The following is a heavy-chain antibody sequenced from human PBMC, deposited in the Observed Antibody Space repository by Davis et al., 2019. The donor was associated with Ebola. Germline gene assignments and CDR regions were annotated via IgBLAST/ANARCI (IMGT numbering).Heavy chain of an antibody. V-gene: IGHV3-11*04. CDR3: TTGACCDPNNTDDH. CDR2: ISRRGSTI. Sequence: PGASLRLSCAASGFTFSDYDMSWIRQSPGKGLEWVSYISRRGSTIYYADSVKGRFTISRDNAKNSLYLQINSLRAEDTAVYYCTTGACCDPNNTDDHWGQGTLVTVSS. J-gene: IGHJ4*02. CDR1: GFTFSDYD. D-gene: IGHD2/OR15-2a*01.